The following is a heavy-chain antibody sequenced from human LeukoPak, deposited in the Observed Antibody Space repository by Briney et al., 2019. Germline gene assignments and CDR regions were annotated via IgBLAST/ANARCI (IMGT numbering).Heavy chain of an antibody. CDR2: IYYSGST. V-gene: IGHV4-61*05. J-gene: IGHJ3*02. D-gene: IGHD6-13*01. CDR1: GGSISSSTYH. CDR3: ARSVPIAAAGFDAFDI. Sequence: SETLSLTCTVSGGSISSSTYHGSWIRQPPGKGLEWIGYIYYSGSTNYNPSLKSRVTISVDTSKNQFSLKLSSVTAADTAVYYCARSVPIAAAGFDAFDIWGQGTMATVSS.